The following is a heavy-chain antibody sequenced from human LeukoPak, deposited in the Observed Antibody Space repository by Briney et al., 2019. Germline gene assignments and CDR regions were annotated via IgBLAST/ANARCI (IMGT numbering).Heavy chain of an antibody. CDR1: GGSMGNYH. CDR3: ASQGSDSGWFYF. Sequence: PSETLSLTCTVSGGSMGNYHWTWIRQPPGKGLEWIGYVSYSGSTDYNPSLKSRLTISIDTSETQFSLKLTSVTAADTAIYYCASQGSDSGWFYFWGQGTLVTVSS. CDR2: VSYSGST. J-gene: IGHJ4*02. V-gene: IGHV4-59*08. D-gene: IGHD6-19*01.